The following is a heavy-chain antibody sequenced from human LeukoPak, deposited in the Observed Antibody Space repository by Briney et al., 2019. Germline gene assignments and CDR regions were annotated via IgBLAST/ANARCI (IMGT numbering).Heavy chain of an antibody. Sequence: QTGGSLRLSCAASGFTFSSYAMHWVRQAPGKGLEWVAVISYDGSNKYYADSVKGRFTISRDNSKNTLYLQMNSLRAEDTAVYYCARDRGYSYGPVVGYFDYWGQGTLVTVSS. V-gene: IGHV3-30-3*01. D-gene: IGHD5-18*01. J-gene: IGHJ4*02. CDR1: GFTFSSYA. CDR2: ISYDGSNK. CDR3: ARDRGYSYGPVVGYFDY.